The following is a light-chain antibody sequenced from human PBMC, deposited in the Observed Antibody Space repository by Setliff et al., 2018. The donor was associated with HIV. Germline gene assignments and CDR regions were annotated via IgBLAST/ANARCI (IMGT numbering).Light chain of an antibody. CDR1: SSDVGGYNY. CDR3: TSYAGSNNLGV. V-gene: IGLV2-8*01. Sequence: QSALAQPPSASGSPGQSVTISCTGTSSDVGGYNYVSWYQQRPGTAPKLMIYEVSKRPSGVPDRFSGSKSGNTASLTVSGLQAEDEADYYCTSYAGSNNLGVFGTGTKVTVL. J-gene: IGLJ1*01. CDR2: EVS.